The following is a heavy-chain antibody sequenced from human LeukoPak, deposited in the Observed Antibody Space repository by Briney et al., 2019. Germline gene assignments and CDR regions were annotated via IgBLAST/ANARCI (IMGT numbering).Heavy chain of an antibody. CDR1: GYIFTGNY. CDR2: INPNSGGT. D-gene: IGHD3-10*01. V-gene: IGHV1-2*02. J-gene: IGHJ2*01. Sequence: ASVKVSCKASGYIFTGNYMHWVRQAPGQGLERMGWINPNSGGTDYAQKFQGRVAMTRDTSISTAYMELSRLKSDDTAVYYCARDRGGPTAFRLWNFDLWGRGTLVTVSS. CDR3: ARDRGGPTAFRLWNFDL.